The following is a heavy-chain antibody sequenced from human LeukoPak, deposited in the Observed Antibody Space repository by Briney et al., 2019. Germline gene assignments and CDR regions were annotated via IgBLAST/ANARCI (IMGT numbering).Heavy chain of an antibody. CDR3: AKDADLPLRNGSGFFDY. Sequence: GGSLRLSCAASGFTFSSYAMSWVRQAPGKGLEWVSAISGSGGSTYYADSLKGRFTISRDNSKNTRYLQMNSLRAEDTAVYYCAKDADLPLRNGSGFFDYWGQGTLVTVSS. CDR1: GFTFSSYA. J-gene: IGHJ4*02. D-gene: IGHD3-10*01. CDR2: ISGSGGST. V-gene: IGHV3-23*01.